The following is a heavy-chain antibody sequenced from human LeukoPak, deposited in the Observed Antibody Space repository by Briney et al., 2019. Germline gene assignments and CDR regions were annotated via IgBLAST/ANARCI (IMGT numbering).Heavy chain of an antibody. CDR2: ISAYNSNT. V-gene: IGHV1-18*01. D-gene: IGHD1-1*01. Sequence: ASLKVSCKASGYTFTSYGISWVLQAPGHGLEWMGWISAYNSNTNYAQKLQGRVTMTTDTSTSTAYMELRSLRSDDTAVYYCARGNSNDGPDYWGQGTLVTVSS. J-gene: IGHJ4*02. CDR1: GYTFTSYG. CDR3: ARGNSNDGPDY.